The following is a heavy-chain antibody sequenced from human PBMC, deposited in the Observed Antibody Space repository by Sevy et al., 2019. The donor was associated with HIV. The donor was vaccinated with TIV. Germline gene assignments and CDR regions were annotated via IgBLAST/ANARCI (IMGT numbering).Heavy chain of an antibody. J-gene: IGHJ4*02. Sequence: GESLKNSCKGSAYTFTTHWIGWVRQMPGKGLEWMGTMSPGDSDPRYSPSFQGQVTMSVDKSVSTAYLQWHSLETSDTAIYYCARLDSYSIGWSPRYYFDYWGQGTLVTVSS. V-gene: IGHV5-51*01. CDR3: ARLDSYSIGWSPRYYFDY. CDR2: MSPGDSDP. CDR1: AYTFTTHW. D-gene: IGHD6-19*01.